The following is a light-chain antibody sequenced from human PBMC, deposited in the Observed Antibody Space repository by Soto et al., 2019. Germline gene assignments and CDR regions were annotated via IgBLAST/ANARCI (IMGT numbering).Light chain of an antibody. CDR1: QDIYEL. CDR3: QQYAAYSWT. Sequence: DIQMTQSPSSVSASIGDRVTITCRASQDIYELLAWYQQKPGKAPKLLIYEASTLERGVPSRFGGSGSGTEFTLTISSLQSDDFGTYYCQQYAAYSWTFGQGTKVDIK. J-gene: IGKJ1*01. V-gene: IGKV1-5*03. CDR2: EAS.